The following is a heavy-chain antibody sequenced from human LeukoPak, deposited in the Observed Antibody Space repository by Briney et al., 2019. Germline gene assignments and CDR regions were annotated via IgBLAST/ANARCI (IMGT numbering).Heavy chain of an antibody. CDR2: IRSKANSYAT. V-gene: IGHV3-73*01. CDR1: GFTVSSNY. Sequence: PGGSLRLSCAASGFTVSSNYMSWVRQASGKGLEWVGRIRSKANSYATAYAASVKGRFTISRDDSKNTAYLQMNSLKTEDTAVYYCTRQGRITIHQLWGQGTLVTVSS. CDR3: TRQGRITIHQL. J-gene: IGHJ4*02. D-gene: IGHD3-10*01.